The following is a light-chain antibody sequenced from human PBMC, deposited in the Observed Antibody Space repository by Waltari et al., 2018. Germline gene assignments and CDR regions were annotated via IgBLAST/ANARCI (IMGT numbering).Light chain of an antibody. V-gene: IGKV3-15*01. Sequence: EVLMTQSPATLSVSPGERVTLACRASQNIGGKLAWYQQKPGQAPRLLIFAASTRETGIPPRFSGSWSATHFTLTITNFQSEDIAIYYCQQYDSRPPWTFGQGTKIDLK. CDR2: AAS. CDR1: QNIGGK. CDR3: QQYDSRPPWT. J-gene: IGKJ1*01.